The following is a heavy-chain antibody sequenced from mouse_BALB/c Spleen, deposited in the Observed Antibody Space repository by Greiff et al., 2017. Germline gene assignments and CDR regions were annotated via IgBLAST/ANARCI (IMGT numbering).Heavy chain of an antibody. CDR2: ISCYNGAT. J-gene: IGHJ4*01. Sequence: LVKTGASVKISCKASGYSFTGYYMHWVKQSHGKSLEWIGYISCYNGATSYNQKSKGKATFTVDTSSSTAYMQFNSLTSEDSAVYYCAREGHSTMITTRAAMEDWGQGTSVTVSS. V-gene: IGHV1S34*01. CDR1: GYSFTGYY. D-gene: IGHD2-4*01. CDR3: AREGHSTMITTRAAMED.